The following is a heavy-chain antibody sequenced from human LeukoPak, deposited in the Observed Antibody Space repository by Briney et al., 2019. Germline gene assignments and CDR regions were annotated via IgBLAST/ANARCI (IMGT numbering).Heavy chain of an antibody. CDR2: IITSSRYI. CDR3: ARADCSSSTCYLRRSWFDP. J-gene: IGHJ5*02. D-gene: IGHD2-2*01. V-gene: IGHV3-21*01. CDR1: GFTLSNYD. Sequence: GGSLRLSCAASGFTLSNYDMNWVRQAPGKGLKWVSSIITSSRYIYYKDSVRGRFTISRDDAKNSLYLEMNSLRAEDTAVYYCARADCSSSTCYLRRSWFDPWGQGTLVTVSS.